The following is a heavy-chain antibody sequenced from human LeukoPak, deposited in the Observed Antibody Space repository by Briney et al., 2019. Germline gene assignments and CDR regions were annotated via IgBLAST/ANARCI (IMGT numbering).Heavy chain of an antibody. J-gene: IGHJ4*02. V-gene: IGHV3-30-3*01. Sequence: GGSLRLSCPPSGFTFISFAMHWARQAPGRGRGGVAVISYDGSNKYYADSVKGRFTISRDNSKNTLYLQMNSLRAEDTAVYYCAGDGSGSYHFDYWGQGTLVTVSS. CDR2: ISYDGSNK. D-gene: IGHD1-26*01. CDR3: AGDGSGSYHFDY. CDR1: GFTFISFA.